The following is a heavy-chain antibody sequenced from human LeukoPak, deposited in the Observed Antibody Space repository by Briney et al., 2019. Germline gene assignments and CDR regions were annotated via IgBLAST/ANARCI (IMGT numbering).Heavy chain of an antibody. Sequence: GGSLRLSCAASGFTFSDYYMSWIRQAPGKGLEWVSYISSSGSTIYYADSVKGRFTISRDNAKNSLYLQMNSLRAEDTAVYYCATRNYGDSYGAFDIWGRGTMLTVSS. CDR1: GFTFSDYY. CDR2: ISSSGSTI. J-gene: IGHJ3*02. CDR3: ATRNYGDSYGAFDI. V-gene: IGHV3-11*04. D-gene: IGHD4-17*01.